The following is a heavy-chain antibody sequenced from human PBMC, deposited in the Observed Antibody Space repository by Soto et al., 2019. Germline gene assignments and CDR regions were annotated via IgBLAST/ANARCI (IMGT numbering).Heavy chain of an antibody. D-gene: IGHD3-3*01. J-gene: IGHJ4*02. Sequence: PGGSLRLSCAASGFTFSSAWMIWVRQAPGKGLEWVGRIKSERDGGTVDYTAPVQGRFTISRDDSKNTLYLQMNSLKIGDTAVYYGVAEPEWTVHWRDYWGRGTLVTVSS. V-gene: IGHV3-15*01. CDR2: IKSERDGGTV. CDR1: GFTFSSAW. CDR3: VAEPEWTVHWRDY.